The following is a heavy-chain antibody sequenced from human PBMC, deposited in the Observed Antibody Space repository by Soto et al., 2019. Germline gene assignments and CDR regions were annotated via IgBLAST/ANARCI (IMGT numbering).Heavy chain of an antibody. CDR1: GFTVSGQS. V-gene: IGHV3-23*01. CDR3: SRWSGYGDF. CDR2: ISATEGIT. D-gene: IGHD5-18*01. J-gene: IGHJ4*02. Sequence: EVQLLQSGGGLVQPGGSLRLSCAASGFTVSGQSMTWVRQAPGKGLEWISGISATEGITFYADSVRGRFTISRDKSKNTIYLQMSSLTVEDTATYYCSRWSGYGDFWAQGTLVTVSA.